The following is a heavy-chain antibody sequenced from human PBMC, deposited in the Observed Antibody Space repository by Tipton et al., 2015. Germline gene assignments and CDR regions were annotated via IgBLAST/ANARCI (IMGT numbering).Heavy chain of an antibody. Sequence: TLSITCTVSGGSISSYYWSWIRQPPGKGLEWIGYIYYSGSTNYNPSLKSRVTISVDTSKNQFSLKLSSVTAADTAVYYCARDLEHGMDVWGQGTTVTVSS. V-gene: IGHV4-59*01. CDR1: GGSISSYY. J-gene: IGHJ6*02. D-gene: IGHD5-24*01. CDR2: IYYSGST. CDR3: ARDLEHGMDV.